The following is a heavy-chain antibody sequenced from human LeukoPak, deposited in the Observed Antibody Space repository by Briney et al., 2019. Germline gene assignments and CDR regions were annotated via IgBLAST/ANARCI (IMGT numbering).Heavy chain of an antibody. CDR1: GFTVSRNY. D-gene: IGHD4-23*01. Sequence: PGGSLRLSCAASGFTVSRNYMGWVRQAPGKGLEWVSVLYSSGNIHYTDSVKGRFIISRDNSKNTLHLQMNNLRAEDTAIYYCARYSGDYSANLYYFDYWGQGTLVTVSS. CDR3: ARYSGDYSANLYYFDY. V-gene: IGHV3-53*01. CDR2: LYSSGNI. J-gene: IGHJ4*02.